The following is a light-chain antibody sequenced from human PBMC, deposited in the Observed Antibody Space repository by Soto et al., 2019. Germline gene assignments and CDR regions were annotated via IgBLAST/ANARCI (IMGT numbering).Light chain of an antibody. CDR3: HQYGNSTQP. CDR1: QSVSSSY. V-gene: IGKV3-20*01. J-gene: IGKJ1*01. Sequence: EVVLTQSPGTVSLSPGERATLSCRASQSVSSSYLAWYQHKRGQAPRLLMYGASSRATGVPDRFSGWGSGTDFTLTISRLEPEDFAVYYFHQYGNSTQPFGQGINVDIX. CDR2: GAS.